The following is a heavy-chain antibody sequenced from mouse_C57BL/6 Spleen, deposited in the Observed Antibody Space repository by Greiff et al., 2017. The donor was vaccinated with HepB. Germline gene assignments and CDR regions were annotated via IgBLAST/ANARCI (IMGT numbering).Heavy chain of an antibody. CDR1: GFTFSSYA. J-gene: IGHJ2*01. CDR2: ISDGGSYT. Sequence: EVQGVESGGGLVKPGGSLKLSCAASGFTFSSYAMSWVRQTPEKRLEWVATISDGGSYTYYPDNVKGRFTISRDNAKNNLYLQMSHLKSEDTAMYYCARDRGVITTVVVPFDYWGQGTTLTVSS. V-gene: IGHV5-4*01. D-gene: IGHD1-1*01. CDR3: ARDRGVITTVVVPFDY.